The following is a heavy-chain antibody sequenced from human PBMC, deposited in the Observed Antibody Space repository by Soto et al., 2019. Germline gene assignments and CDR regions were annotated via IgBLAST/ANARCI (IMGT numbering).Heavy chain of an antibody. CDR3: ARHQLITFGGVIVPHFDY. CDR1: GYTFTSYG. J-gene: IGHJ4*02. CDR2: ISAYNGNT. Sequence: GASVKVSCKASGYTFTSYGISWVRQAPGQGLEWMGWISAYNGNTNYAQKLQGRVTMTTDTSTSTAYMELRSLRSDDTAVYYCARHQLITFGGVIVPHFDYWGQGTLVTVSS. D-gene: IGHD3-16*02. V-gene: IGHV1-18*01.